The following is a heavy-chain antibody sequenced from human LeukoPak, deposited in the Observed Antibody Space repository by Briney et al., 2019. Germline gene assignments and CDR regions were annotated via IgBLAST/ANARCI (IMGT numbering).Heavy chain of an antibody. CDR3: ARDAQWLVPEGYFYYMDV. Sequence: PGGSLRLSGAGSGFTFSRYSMNWFRQAPGKGLERVSSISSRCTNIFYADSVKGRFTISRDNAKNSLYLQMNSLGAEDTAVYYCARDAQWLVPEGYFYYMDVWGKGTTVTVSS. CDR2: ISSRCTNI. V-gene: IGHV3-21*01. CDR1: GFTFSRYS. D-gene: IGHD6-19*01. J-gene: IGHJ6*03.